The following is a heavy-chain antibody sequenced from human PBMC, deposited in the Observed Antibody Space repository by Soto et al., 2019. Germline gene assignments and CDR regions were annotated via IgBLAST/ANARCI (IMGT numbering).Heavy chain of an antibody. D-gene: IGHD6-13*01. V-gene: IGHV4-34*01. CDR1: GGSISSGYYY. J-gene: IGHJ6*02. CDR3: ARGQEQQLVRLYYYYGMDV. Sequence: PSETLSLTCAVSGGSISSGYYYWSWIRQPPGKGLEWIGEINHSGSTNYNPSLKSRVTISVDTSKNQFSLKLSSVTAADTAVYYCARGQEQQLVRLYYYYGMDVWGQGTTVTVSS. CDR2: INHSGST.